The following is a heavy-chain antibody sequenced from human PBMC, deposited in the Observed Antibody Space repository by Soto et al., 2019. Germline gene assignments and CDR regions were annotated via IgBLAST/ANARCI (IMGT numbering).Heavy chain of an antibody. J-gene: IGHJ4*02. Sequence: QVQLVQSGAEVKKPGSSVKVACKASGGTFSSYAISWVLQAPGQGLEWMGGLIPIFGTAHYAQKFQGRVTLTEDESTSTAYMELSSLRSEDTAVYYCAQPGDYGDYWGQGTLVTVSS. D-gene: IGHD4-17*01. CDR1: GGTFSSYA. CDR3: AQPGDYGDY. V-gene: IGHV1-69*01. CDR2: LIPIFGTA.